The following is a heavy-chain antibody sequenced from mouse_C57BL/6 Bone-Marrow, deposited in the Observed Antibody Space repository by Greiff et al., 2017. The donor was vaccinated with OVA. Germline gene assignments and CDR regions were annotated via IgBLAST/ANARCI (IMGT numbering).Heavy chain of an antibody. CDR1: GYTFTDYY. D-gene: IGHD1-1*01. V-gene: IGHV1-19*01. CDR2: INPYNGGT. J-gene: IGHJ3*01. CDR3: AIFYERGFAY. Sequence: VQLKESGPVLVKPGASVKMSCKASGYTFTDYYMNWVKPSHGKSLEWIGVINPYNGGTSYNQKFKGKATLTVDKSSSTAYMELNSLTSEDSAVYYCAIFYERGFAYWGQGTLVTVSA.